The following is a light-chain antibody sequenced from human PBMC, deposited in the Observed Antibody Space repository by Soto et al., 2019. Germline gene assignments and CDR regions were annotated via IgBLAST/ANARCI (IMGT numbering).Light chain of an antibody. CDR3: SSYTTSNTYV. CDR2: EVS. Sequence: QSVLTQPASVSGSPGQSITISCTGTSSDVGGYNYVSWYQQHPGKAPKLMISEVSNRPSGTSNRFSGSKSDNTASLTISGLQAEDEADYYCSSYTTSNTYVFGTGTKLTVL. V-gene: IGLV2-14*01. CDR1: SSDVGGYNY. J-gene: IGLJ1*01.